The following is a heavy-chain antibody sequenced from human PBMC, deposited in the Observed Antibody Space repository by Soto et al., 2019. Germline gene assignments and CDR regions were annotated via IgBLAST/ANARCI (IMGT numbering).Heavy chain of an antibody. CDR2: VKYDVRST. V-gene: IGHV3-74*01. Sequence: EVQLVESGGGLVQPGGSLRLSCAASGFTFTDYWMHWVRQVPGEGLVWVSRVKYDVRSTNYADSVKGRFTISRDNAKNTLYLQMNSLRNEDTAVYFCARGARGYYYMDVWGKGTTVTVSS. CDR1: GFTFTDYW. CDR3: ARGARGYYYMDV. D-gene: IGHD3-10*01. J-gene: IGHJ6*03.